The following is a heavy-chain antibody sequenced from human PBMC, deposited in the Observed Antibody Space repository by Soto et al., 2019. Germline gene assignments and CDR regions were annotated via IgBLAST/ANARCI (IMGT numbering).Heavy chain of an antibody. Sequence: GGSLRLSCAASGFTFSSYGMHWVRQAPGKGLEWVAVISYDGSNKYYADSVKGRFTISRDNSKNTLYLQMNSLRAEDTAVYYCAKDLWDYDSSGSPPRVYYYYGMDVWGQGTTVTVSS. CDR2: ISYDGSNK. J-gene: IGHJ6*02. CDR1: GFTFSSYG. V-gene: IGHV3-30*18. D-gene: IGHD3-22*01. CDR3: AKDLWDYDSSGSPPRVYYYYGMDV.